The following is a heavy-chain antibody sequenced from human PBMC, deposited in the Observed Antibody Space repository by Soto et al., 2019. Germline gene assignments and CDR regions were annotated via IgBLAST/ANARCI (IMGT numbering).Heavy chain of an antibody. D-gene: IGHD6-19*01. CDR1: GYTFTGYC. V-gene: IGHV1-2*04. CDR2: INPNSGGT. CDR3: ARSGYSSGWYYFDY. Sequence: ASVKVSCKASGYTFTGYCMHWVRQAPGQGLEWMGWINPNSGGTNYAQKFQGWVTMTRDTSISTAYMELSRLRSDDTAVYYCARSGYSSGWYYFDYWGQGTLVTVSS. J-gene: IGHJ4*02.